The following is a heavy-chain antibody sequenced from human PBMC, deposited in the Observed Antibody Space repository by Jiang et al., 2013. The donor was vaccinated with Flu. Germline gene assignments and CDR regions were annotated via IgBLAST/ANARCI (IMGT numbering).Heavy chain of an antibody. J-gene: IGHJ6*02. V-gene: IGHV1-18*01. CDR2: ISAYNGNT. CDR1: GYTFTSYG. Sequence: SGAEVKKPGASVKVSCKASGYTFTSYGISWVRQAPGQGLEWMGWISAYNGNTNYAQKLQGRVTMTTDTSTSTAYMELRSLRSDDTAVYYCARVKAARPGYYYYYGIDVWGQGTTVTVSS. D-gene: IGHD6-6*01. CDR3: ARVKAARPGYYYYYGIDV.